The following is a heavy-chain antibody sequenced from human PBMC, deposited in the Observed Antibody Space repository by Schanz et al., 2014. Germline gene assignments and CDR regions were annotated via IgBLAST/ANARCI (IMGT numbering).Heavy chain of an antibody. V-gene: IGHV3-23*04. CDR3: TSAVRATFGYFAY. Sequence: EVQLVESGGGLVQPGGSLRLSCAASRFTFSNYAMSWVRQAPGKGLEWVSAISGSGGSTYYADSVKGRFTVSRDNSKNTLYLQMNSLKTEDTAVYYCTSAVRATFGYFAYWGQGTLLVTVSS. D-gene: IGHD2-15*01. CDR1: RFTFSNYA. CDR2: ISGSGGST. J-gene: IGHJ4*02.